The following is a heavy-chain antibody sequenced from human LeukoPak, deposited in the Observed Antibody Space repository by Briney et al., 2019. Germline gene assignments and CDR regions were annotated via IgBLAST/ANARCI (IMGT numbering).Heavy chain of an antibody. V-gene: IGHV3-48*01. D-gene: IGHD3-3*01. CDR1: RFTFSSYS. CDR3: ARGGYYDFWSGYFGIIDY. CDR2: ISSSSSTI. J-gene: IGHJ4*02. Sequence: GGSLKLSCEASRFTFSSYSMNWVRQAPGKGLEWLSYISSSSSTIYYADSVKGRFTISRDNAKNSLYLQMNSLRAEDTAVYYCARGGYYDFWSGYFGIIDYWGQGTLVTVS.